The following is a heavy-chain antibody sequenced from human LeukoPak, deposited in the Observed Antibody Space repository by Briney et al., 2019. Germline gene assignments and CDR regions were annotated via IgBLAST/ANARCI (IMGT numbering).Heavy chain of an antibody. CDR1: GGSFSGYY. D-gene: IGHD6-6*01. CDR2: INHSGST. J-gene: IGHJ6*03. Sequence: SETLSLTCAVYGGSFSGYYWRWIRQPPGKGGEWSGEINHSGSTNYNPSLKSRVTISVDTSKNQFSLKLSSVTAADTAVYYCARWSGSVTARNYYYYIDVWGERTTVTASS. CDR3: ARWSGSVTARNYYYYIDV. V-gene: IGHV4-34*01.